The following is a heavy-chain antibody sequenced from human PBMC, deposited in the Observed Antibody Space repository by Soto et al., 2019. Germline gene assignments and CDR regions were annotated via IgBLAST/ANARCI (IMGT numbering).Heavy chain of an antibody. D-gene: IGHD3-22*01. Sequence: QVQLVQSGAEVKKPGASVKVSCKASGYTFTGYYMHWVRQAPGQGLEWMGWINPNSGGTNYAQKFQGWVTMTRDTSISTAYMELSRLRSDDTAVYYCARVHYYDSTSYYFDYCGQGTLVTVSS. CDR2: INPNSGGT. CDR3: ARVHYYDSTSYYFDY. CDR1: GYTFTGYY. V-gene: IGHV1-2*04. J-gene: IGHJ4*02.